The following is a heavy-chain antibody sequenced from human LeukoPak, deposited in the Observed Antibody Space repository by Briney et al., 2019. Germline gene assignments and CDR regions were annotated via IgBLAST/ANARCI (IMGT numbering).Heavy chain of an antibody. V-gene: IGHV4-59*12. Sequence: SETLSLTCTVSGGSISSYYWSWIRQPPGKGLEWIGYIYYSGSTNYNPSLKSRVTISVDTSKNQFSLKLSSVTAADTAVYYCARERDYGDSHDAFDIWGQGTMVTVSS. D-gene: IGHD4-17*01. CDR3: ARERDYGDSHDAFDI. CDR1: GGSISSYY. J-gene: IGHJ3*02. CDR2: IYYSGST.